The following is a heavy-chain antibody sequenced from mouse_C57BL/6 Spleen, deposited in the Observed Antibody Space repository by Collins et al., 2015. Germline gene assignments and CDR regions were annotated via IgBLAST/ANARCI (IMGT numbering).Heavy chain of an antibody. J-gene: IGHJ3*01. CDR1: GYTFTSYW. CDR3: ARRGDGYYPAWFAY. CDR2: IYPGSGST. Sequence: QVQLQQPGAELVKPGASVKMSCKASGYTFTSYWITWVKQRPGQGLEWIGDIYPGSGSTNYNEKFKSKATLTVDTSSSTAYMQLSSLTSEDSAVYYCARRGDGYYPAWFAYWGQGTLVTVSA. D-gene: IGHD2-3*01. V-gene: IGHV1-55*01.